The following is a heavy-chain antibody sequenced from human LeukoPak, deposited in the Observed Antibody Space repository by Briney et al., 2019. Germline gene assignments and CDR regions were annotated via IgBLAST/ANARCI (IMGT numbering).Heavy chain of an antibody. CDR1: GFTFSSYA. Sequence: PGGSLRLSCAASGFTFSSYAMSWVRLAPGKGLEWVSAISGSGVSTYHADSVKGRFTISRDNSKNTLYLQMNSLRAEDTAVYYCAGPVDPTMGDYWGQGTRVTVSS. CDR2: ISGSGVST. V-gene: IGHV3-23*01. J-gene: IGHJ4*02. D-gene: IGHD5-18*01. CDR3: AGPVDPTMGDY.